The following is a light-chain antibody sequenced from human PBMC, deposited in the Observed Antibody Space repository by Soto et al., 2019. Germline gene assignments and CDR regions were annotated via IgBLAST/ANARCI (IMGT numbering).Light chain of an antibody. CDR2: DVS. J-gene: IGLJ1*01. CDR1: SSDVGGYNY. V-gene: IGLV2-11*01. CDR3: CSYAGRYTYV. Sequence: QSALTQPRSVSGSPGQSVTISCTGASSDVGGYNYVSWYQQHPGKASKLMIYDVSKRPSGVPDRFSDSKSGNTASLTISGLQTEDEADYYCCSYAGRYTYVFGTGTKVTVL.